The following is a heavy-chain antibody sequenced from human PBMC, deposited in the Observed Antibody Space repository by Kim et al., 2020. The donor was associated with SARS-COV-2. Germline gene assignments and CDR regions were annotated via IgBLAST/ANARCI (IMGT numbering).Heavy chain of an antibody. CDR3: ASIYNFWSGYLGFDP. V-gene: IGHV4-30-2*01. CDR2: IYHSGST. CDR1: GGSISSGGYS. D-gene: IGHD3-3*01. J-gene: IGHJ5*02. Sequence: SETLSLTCAVSGGSISSGGYSWSWIRQPPGKGLEWIGYIYHSGSTYYNPSLKSRVTISVDRSKNQFSLKLSSVTAADTAMYYCASIYNFWSGYLGFDPWGQGTLVTVSS.